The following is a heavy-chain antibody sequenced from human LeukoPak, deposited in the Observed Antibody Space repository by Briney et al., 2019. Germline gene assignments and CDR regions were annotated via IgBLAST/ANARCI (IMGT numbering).Heavy chain of an antibody. V-gene: IGHV3-66*01. CDR2: IYSGGST. J-gene: IGHJ4*02. CDR1: GFTVSSNY. Sequence: GGSLRLSCAASGFTVSSNYMGWVRQAPGKGLEWVSVIYSGGSTYYADSVKGRFTISRDNSKNTLYLQMNSLRAEGTAVYYCARELEYYDYVWGSYRQVDYWGQGTLVTVSS. D-gene: IGHD3-16*02. CDR3: ARELEYYDYVWGSYRQVDY.